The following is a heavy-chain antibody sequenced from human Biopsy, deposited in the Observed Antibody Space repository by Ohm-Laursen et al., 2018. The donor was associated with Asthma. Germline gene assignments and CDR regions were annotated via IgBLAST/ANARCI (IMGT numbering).Heavy chain of an antibody. V-gene: IGHV3-23*01. D-gene: IGHD6-19*01. CDR2: ISNSDSTT. CDR3: ARDSSGWYNWVGWFDP. CDR1: GFTFRRYG. Sequence: SLRLSCAASGFTFRRYGMSWVRKAPGKGLEWVSGISNSDSTTYYADSVKGRFTISRDNSKNTLYLQMNSLRAEDTAVYYCARDSSGWYNWVGWFDPWARGPLVTVSS. J-gene: IGHJ5*02.